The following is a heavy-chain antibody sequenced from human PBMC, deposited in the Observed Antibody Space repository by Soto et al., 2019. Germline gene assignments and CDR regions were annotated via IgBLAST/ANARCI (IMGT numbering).Heavy chain of an antibody. D-gene: IGHD6-13*01. V-gene: IGHV1-18*01. Sequence: QVQMVQSGAEVKKPGASVKVSCKASGYIFTNYGISWVRQAPGQGLEWMGWISAYNGNTNYAQKFQGRVTMTTDTSTTTPYMELRSLTSDDTAVYYCARRRLFGSSWHHCDYWGQGTLVTVSS. J-gene: IGHJ4*02. CDR3: ARRRLFGSSWHHCDY. CDR1: GYIFTNYG. CDR2: ISAYNGNT.